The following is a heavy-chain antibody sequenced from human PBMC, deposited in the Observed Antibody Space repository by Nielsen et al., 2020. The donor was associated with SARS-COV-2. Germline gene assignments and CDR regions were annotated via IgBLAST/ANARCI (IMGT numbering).Heavy chain of an antibody. CDR1: RFTFSKYG. CDR2: ILDDGSNA. Sequence: GESLKISCAASRFTFSKYGMHWVRQAPGKGLEWVAAILDDGSNAYSGDSVKGRFTVSRDNSKNTLYLQMTDLRTEDTAVYFCARDARGYYGFDFVFDYWGQGSLVTVSS. D-gene: IGHD5-12*01. CDR3: ARDARGYYGFDFVFDY. J-gene: IGHJ4*02. V-gene: IGHV3-30-3*01.